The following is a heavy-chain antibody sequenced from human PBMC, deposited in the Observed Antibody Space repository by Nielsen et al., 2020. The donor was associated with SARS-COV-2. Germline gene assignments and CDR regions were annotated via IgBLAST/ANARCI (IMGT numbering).Heavy chain of an antibody. Sequence: WLRQPPGKGLEWIGEINHSGSTNYNPSLKSRVTISVDTSKNQFSLKLSSVTAADTAVYYCARDGGGGYGSSTSWDYFDYWGQGTLVTVSS. CDR3: ARDGGGGYGSSTSWDYFDY. V-gene: IGHV4-34*01. J-gene: IGHJ4*02. D-gene: IGHD2-2*01. CDR2: INHSGST.